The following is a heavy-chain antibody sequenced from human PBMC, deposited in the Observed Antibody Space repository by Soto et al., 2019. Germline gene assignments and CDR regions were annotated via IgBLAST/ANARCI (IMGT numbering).Heavy chain of an antibody. V-gene: IGHV1-3*05. D-gene: IGHD1-20*01. CDR3: ARGITLPTPLDY. J-gene: IGHJ4*02. CDR2: INAGNSNT. CDR1: GYTFTSYA. Sequence: QVKLVQSGAEEKKPGASVKVSCKASGYTFTSYAMHWVRQAPGQRLEWMGWINAGNSNTKYSQMFQGRVTITRHTAGSTAYMELSSRRSEGTAVYYCARGITLPTPLDYWGQGTLVTVSS.